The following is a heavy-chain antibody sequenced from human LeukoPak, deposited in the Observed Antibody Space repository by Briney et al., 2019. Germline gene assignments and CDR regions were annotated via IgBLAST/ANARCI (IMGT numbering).Heavy chain of an antibody. Sequence: PGRSLRLSCAASGFTFSGYGMHWVRQAPGKGLEWVAVIWYDGSNKYYADSVKGRFTISRDNSKNTLYLQMNSLRAEDTAVYYCARDSGYSGYDLNYWGQGTLVTVSS. V-gene: IGHV3-33*01. J-gene: IGHJ4*02. CDR1: GFTFSGYG. CDR2: IWYDGSNK. CDR3: ARDSGYSGYDLNY. D-gene: IGHD5-12*01.